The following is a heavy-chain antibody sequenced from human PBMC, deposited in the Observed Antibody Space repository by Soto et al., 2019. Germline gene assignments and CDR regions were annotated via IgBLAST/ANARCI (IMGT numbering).Heavy chain of an antibody. V-gene: IGHV1-8*01. J-gene: IGHJ4*02. D-gene: IGHD3-10*01. CDR1: GDTFTTYA. Sequence: ASVKVSCKASGDTFTTYAINWERQAAGHGLEGMGWINPNSVNISYAQRFQGRVTMTRDTAIRTAYMEVSSLRSDDTAVYYCARGRASGSYARLAYWGQGTLVPCSS. CDR3: ARGRASGSYARLAY. CDR2: INPNSVNI.